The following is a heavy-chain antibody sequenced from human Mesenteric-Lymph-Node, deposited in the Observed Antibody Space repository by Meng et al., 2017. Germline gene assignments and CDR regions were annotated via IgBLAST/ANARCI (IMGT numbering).Heavy chain of an antibody. Sequence: ASVKVSCKASGCTFTSYDINWVRQATGQGLEWMGWMNPNSGNTGYAQKFQGRVTITRNTSISTAYMELSSLRSEDTAVYYCARAGGARRFIAVAGIKGNWFDPWGQGTLVTVSS. CDR2: MNPNSGNT. V-gene: IGHV1-8*03. CDR3: ARAGGARRFIAVAGIKGNWFDP. D-gene: IGHD6-19*01. J-gene: IGHJ5*02. CDR1: GCTFTSYD.